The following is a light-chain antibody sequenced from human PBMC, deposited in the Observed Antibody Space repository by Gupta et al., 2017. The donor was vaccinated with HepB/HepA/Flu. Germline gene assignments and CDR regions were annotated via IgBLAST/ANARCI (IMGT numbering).Light chain of an antibody. CDR3: QQYDNLPRFT. CDR1: QDISNY. Sequence: DIQMTQSPSSLSASVRDRVTITRQASQDISNYLNWYQQKPGKAPKLLIYDASNLETGVPSRFSGSGSGTDFTFTISSLQPEDIATYYCQQYDNLPRFTFGPGTKVDIK. CDR2: DAS. V-gene: IGKV1-33*01. J-gene: IGKJ3*01.